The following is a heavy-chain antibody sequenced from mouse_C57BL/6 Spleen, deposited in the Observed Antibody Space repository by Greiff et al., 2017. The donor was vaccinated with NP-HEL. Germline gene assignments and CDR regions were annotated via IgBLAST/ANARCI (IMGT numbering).Heavy chain of an antibody. CDR2: SRNKANDYTT. J-gene: IGHJ1*03. V-gene: IGHV7-1*01. Sequence: EVKVVESGGGLVQSGRSLRLSCATSGFTFSDFYMEWVRQAPGKGLEWIAASRNKANDYTTEYSASVKGRFIVSRDTSQSILYLQMNALRAEDTAIYYCAREGTWYFDVWGTGTTVTVSS. D-gene: IGHD3-3*01. CDR3: AREGTWYFDV. CDR1: GFTFSDFY.